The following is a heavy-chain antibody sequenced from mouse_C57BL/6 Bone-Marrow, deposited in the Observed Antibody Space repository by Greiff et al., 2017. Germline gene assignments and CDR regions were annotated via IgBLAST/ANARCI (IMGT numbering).Heavy chain of an antibody. CDR1: GFTFSDYY. CDR3: ARHTDDYDGFAY. CDR2: ISNGGGST. Sequence: EVKVVESGGGLVQPGGSLKLSCAASGFTFSDYYMYWVRQTPEKRLEWVAYISNGGGSTYYPDTVKGRFTISRDNAKNTLYLQMSRLKSEDTAMYYCARHTDDYDGFAYWGKGTLVTVSA. V-gene: IGHV5-12*01. J-gene: IGHJ3*01. D-gene: IGHD2-4*01.